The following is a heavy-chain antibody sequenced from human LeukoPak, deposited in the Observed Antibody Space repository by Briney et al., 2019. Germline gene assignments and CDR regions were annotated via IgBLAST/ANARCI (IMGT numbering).Heavy chain of an antibody. CDR1: GGSIIYYY. Sequence: SETLSLTCTVSGGSIIYYYWTWIRQSPGKGLECIGQIYYTGSTYYNPSLKRRVTISVDTSRNQFSLTLTSVTAADTAVYHCVRGGTYNDILSFDPWGQGTVVTVSS. CDR2: IYYTGST. CDR3: VRGGTYNDILSFDP. J-gene: IGHJ5*02. D-gene: IGHD3-9*01. V-gene: IGHV4-59*01.